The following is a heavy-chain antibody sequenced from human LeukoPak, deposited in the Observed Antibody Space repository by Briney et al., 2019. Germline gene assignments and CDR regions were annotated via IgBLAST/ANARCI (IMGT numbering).Heavy chain of an antibody. V-gene: IGHV4-4*07. CDR3: ARQSNCGGDCYSIWFDP. J-gene: IGHJ5*02. CDR2: IYTSGST. D-gene: IGHD2-21*02. CDR1: GGSLSSDY. Sequence: SETLSLTCPVSGGSLSSDYWIWIRQSARKGPEWVGRIYTSGSTNYNPSLKSRVTMSVDTSKNQFSLKLTSVTAADTAVYYCARQSNCGGDCYSIWFDPWGQGTLVTVSS.